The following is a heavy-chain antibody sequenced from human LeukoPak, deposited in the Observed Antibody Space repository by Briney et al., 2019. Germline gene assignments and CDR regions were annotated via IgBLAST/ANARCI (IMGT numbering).Heavy chain of an antibody. D-gene: IGHD1-7*01. Sequence: SETLSLTCSVSGGSISGYYWTWIRQPAGKGLEWIGRVYTSGSTHYNPSLKTRLTTSVDPSKNQFSLKLNSVTAADTAVYYCARLITGTTTAFDIWGQGTVVTVSS. J-gene: IGHJ3*02. CDR2: VYTSGST. V-gene: IGHV4-4*07. CDR1: GGSISGYY. CDR3: ARLITGTTTAFDI.